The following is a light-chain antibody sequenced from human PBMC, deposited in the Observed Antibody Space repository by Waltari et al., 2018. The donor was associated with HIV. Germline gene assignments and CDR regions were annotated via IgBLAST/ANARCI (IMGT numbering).Light chain of an antibody. J-gene: IGLJ2*01. CDR3: VLYMGRGISL. V-gene: IGLV8-61*01. CDR2: STN. CDR1: SGSASTSYY. Sequence: QPVVTQEPSFSVSPGGTVTLTCRLSSGSASTSYYPSWYQQTPGQAPRTLIYSTNTRSSGVPDRFSGSILGNKAALTITGAQADDESDYYCVLYMGRGISLFGGGTKLTVL.